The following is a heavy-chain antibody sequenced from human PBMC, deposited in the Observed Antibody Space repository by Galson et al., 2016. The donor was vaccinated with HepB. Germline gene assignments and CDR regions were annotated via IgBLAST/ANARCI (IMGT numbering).Heavy chain of an antibody. D-gene: IGHD1-26*01. CDR2: FDPEDGET. V-gene: IGHV1-24*01. J-gene: IGHJ4*02. CDR1: GYTLTELS. CDR3: ATDRLQWELLRV. Sequence: SVKVSCKVSGYTLTELSMHWVRQAPGKGLEWMGGFDPEDGETIYAQKFQGRVTMTEDTSTDTAYMELSSLRSEDTAVYYCATDRLQWELLRVWGQGTLVTVSS.